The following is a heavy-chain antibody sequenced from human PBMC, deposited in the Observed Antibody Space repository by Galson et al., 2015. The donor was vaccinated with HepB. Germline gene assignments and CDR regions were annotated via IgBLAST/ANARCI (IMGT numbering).Heavy chain of an antibody. V-gene: IGHV3-21*01. CDR2: IRSSIDYI. CDR1: GFTFSTYT. CDR3: ARPGGTYFDF. D-gene: IGHD1-1*01. J-gene: IGHJ4*02. Sequence: SLRLSCAASGFTFSTYTMTWVRQAPGKGLEWVSDIRSSIDYIYYADSVKGRFTVARDNAKNSLYLQMSSLRAEDTGVYYCARPGGTYFDFWGQGTLVTVSS.